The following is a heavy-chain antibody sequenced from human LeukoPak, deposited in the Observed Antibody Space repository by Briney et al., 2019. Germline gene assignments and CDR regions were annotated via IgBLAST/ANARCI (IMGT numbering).Heavy chain of an antibody. CDR2: ISNTDETR. J-gene: IGHJ4*02. Sequence: PGRSLRLSCAASGFNFRSYEMNWVRQAPGKGLEWVSYISNTDETRTYADSVKGRFTISRDNAKNSLYLQMNSLRAEDTAVYYCARAGPFGGTDRSFDYWGQGTLVTVSS. CDR3: ARAGPFGGTDRSFDY. V-gene: IGHV3-48*03. CDR1: GFNFRSYE. D-gene: IGHD3-3*01.